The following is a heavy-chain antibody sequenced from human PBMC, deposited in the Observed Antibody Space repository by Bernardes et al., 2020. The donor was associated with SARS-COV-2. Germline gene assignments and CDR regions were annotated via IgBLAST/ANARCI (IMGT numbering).Heavy chain of an antibody. CDR1: GGSISSSSYY. D-gene: IGHD1-7*01. CDR3: ARPQTGTRSIDAFDI. Sequence: SETLSLTCTVSGGSISSSSYYWGWIRQPPGKGLEWIGSIYYSGSTYYNPSLKSRVTISVDTSKNQFSLKLSSVTAADTAVYYCARPQTGTRSIDAFDIWGQGTMVTVSS. V-gene: IGHV4-39*01. J-gene: IGHJ3*02. CDR2: IYYSGST.